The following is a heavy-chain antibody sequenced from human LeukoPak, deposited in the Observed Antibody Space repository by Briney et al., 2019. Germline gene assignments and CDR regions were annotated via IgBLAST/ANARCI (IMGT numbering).Heavy chain of an antibody. Sequence: PSETLSLTCAVYGGSFSGYYWSWIRQPPGKGLEWIGEINHSGSTNYNPSLKGRVTISVDTSKNQFSLKLSSVTAADTAVYYCARGTRFLHGSGRPWWFDPWGQGTLVTVSS. CDR1: GGSFSGYY. CDR2: INHSGST. J-gene: IGHJ5*02. V-gene: IGHV4-34*01. CDR3: ARGTRFLHGSGRPWWFDP. D-gene: IGHD3-10*01.